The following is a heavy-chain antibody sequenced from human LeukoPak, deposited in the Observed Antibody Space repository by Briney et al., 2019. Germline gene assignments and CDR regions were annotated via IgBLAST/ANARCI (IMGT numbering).Heavy chain of an antibody. V-gene: IGHV4-59*05. CDR3: APVGINMDV. CDR2: IYYSGST. CDR1: GGSISSYY. D-gene: IGHD1-14*01. J-gene: IGHJ6*03. Sequence: PSETLSLTCTVSGGSISSYYWSWIRQPAGKGLEWIGSIYYSGSTYYNPSLKSRVTISVDTSKNQFSLKLSSVTAADTAVYYCAPVGINMDVWGKGTTVTVSS.